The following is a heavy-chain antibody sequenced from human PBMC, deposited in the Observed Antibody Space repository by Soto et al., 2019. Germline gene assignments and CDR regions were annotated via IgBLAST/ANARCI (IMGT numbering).Heavy chain of an antibody. D-gene: IGHD3-3*01. CDR1: GFTFSSYA. CDR3: ARESIDRVWSGYYYFDY. V-gene: IGHV3-23*01. CDR2: ISGSGGST. J-gene: IGHJ4*02. Sequence: EVQLLESGGGLVQPGGSLRLSCAASGFTFSSYAMSWVRQAPGKGLEWVSAISGSGGSTYYADSVKGRFTISRDNSKNTLYLQMNSLRAEDTAVYYCARESIDRVWSGYYYFDYWGQGTLVTVSS.